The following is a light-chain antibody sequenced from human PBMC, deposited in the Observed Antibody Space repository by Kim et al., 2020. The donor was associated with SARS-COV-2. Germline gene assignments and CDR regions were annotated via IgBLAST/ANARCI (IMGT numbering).Light chain of an antibody. J-gene: IGKJ1*01. Sequence: EIVLTQSPATLSLSPGERATLSCRASQYVSRHLIWYQQKPGQAPRLLIYDASNRATGIPARFSGSGSGTDFTLTISSLEPEDFAVYYCQQRSNWPRTFGQGTKVDIK. CDR1: QYVSRH. V-gene: IGKV3-11*01. CDR3: QQRSNWPRT. CDR2: DAS.